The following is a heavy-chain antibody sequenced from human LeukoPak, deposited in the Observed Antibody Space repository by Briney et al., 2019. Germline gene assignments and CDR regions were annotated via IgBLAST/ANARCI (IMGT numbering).Heavy chain of an antibody. J-gene: IGHJ4*02. CDR2: ISQDGSKR. CDR3: AREPGPGYFDY. V-gene: IGHV3-30-3*01. CDR1: GLTFSSQV. Sequence: GGSLRLSCAVSGLTFSSQVMHWVRQAPGKGLEWVAVISQDGSKRHYTDSVGDRFTISRDNSRSTLYLQMNSLRADDTAVYYCAREPGPGYFDYWGQGTLVTVSS. D-gene: IGHD3-10*01.